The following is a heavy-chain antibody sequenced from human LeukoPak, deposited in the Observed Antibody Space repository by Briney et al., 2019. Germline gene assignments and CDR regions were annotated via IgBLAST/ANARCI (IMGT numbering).Heavy chain of an antibody. CDR1: GYSFTNYW. J-gene: IGHJ4*02. V-gene: IGHV5-51*01. D-gene: IGHD3-3*01. Sequence: GESLKISCKGSGYSFTNYWIGWVRQMPGKGLEWMGIIYSGDSDARYSPSFQGQVTISVDKSITTAYLQWSSLKASDTAMYYCARQYYDFWSGYFGYFDYWAREPWSPSPQ. CDR3: ARQYYDFWSGYFGYFDY. CDR2: IYSGDSDA.